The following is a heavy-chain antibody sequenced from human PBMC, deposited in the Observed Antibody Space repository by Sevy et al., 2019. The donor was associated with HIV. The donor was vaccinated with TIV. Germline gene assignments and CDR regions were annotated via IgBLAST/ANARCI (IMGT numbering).Heavy chain of an antibody. CDR1: AFTFSSYS. CDR2: ISGLSNYI. Sequence: GGSLRLSCAASAFTFSSYSRHWVRQAPGKGLEWVSSISGLSNYIYYADSMKGRFSISRDNAKNSLYLQMISLRAEDTAVFYCARAVPATDAFDIWGQGTLVTVSS. V-gene: IGHV3-21*01. CDR3: ARAVPATDAFDI. J-gene: IGHJ3*02. D-gene: IGHD6-19*01.